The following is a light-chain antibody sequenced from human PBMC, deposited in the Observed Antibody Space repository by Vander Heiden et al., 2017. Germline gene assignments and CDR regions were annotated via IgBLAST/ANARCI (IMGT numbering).Light chain of an antibody. J-gene: IGLJ2*01. CDR2: NDD. Sequence: DELTQPPSVSVAPAQTAKITCSGDALAKQYTYWYKQKPGQAPVVVIYNDDESPSTIIDVFSGSSSGTTATLTISGVQAEDAAYYSCQSTDSSATGLFGGGTKLTVL. CDR3: QSTDSSATGL. V-gene: IGLV3-25*03. CDR1: ALAKQY.